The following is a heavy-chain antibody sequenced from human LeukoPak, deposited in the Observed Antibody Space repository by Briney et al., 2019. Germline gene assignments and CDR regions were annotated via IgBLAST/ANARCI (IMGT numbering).Heavy chain of an antibody. D-gene: IGHD3-22*01. CDR1: GGSFSGYY. V-gene: IGHV4-34*01. J-gene: IGHJ6*02. CDR3: ARSRVSSGYYYYYYGMDV. CDR2: INHSGST. Sequence: SETLSLTCAVYGGSFSGYYWSWIRQPPGKGLEWIGEINHSGSTNYNPSLKGRVTISVDTSKNQFSLKLSSVTAADTAVYYCARSRVSSGYYYYYYGMDVWGQGTTVTVSS.